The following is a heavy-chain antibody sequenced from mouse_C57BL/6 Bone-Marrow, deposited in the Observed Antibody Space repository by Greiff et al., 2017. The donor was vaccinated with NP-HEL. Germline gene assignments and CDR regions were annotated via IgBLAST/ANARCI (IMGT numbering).Heavy chain of an antibody. J-gene: IGHJ4*01. V-gene: IGHV1-69*01. CDR3: AREGRRYAMDY. Sequence: QVQLQQPGAELVMPGASVKLSCKASGYTFTSYWMHWVKQRPGQGLEWIGEIDPSDSYTNYNQKLKGKSTLTVDKSSRTAYMQLSSLTSEDSAVYYCAREGRRYAMDYWGQGTSVTVSS. D-gene: IGHD2-14*01. CDR2: IDPSDSYT. CDR1: GYTFTSYW.